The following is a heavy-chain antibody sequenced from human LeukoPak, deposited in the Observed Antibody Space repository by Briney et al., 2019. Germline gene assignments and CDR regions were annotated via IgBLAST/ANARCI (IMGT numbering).Heavy chain of an antibody. CDR3: ASPSPHSARGDAFDI. CDR2: IIPIFGTA. J-gene: IGHJ3*02. Sequence: SVTVSFKASGGTFSIYAISWVRQAPGQGLEWMGGIIPIFGTANYAQKFQGRVTITADESTSTAYMELSSLRSEDTAVYYCASPSPHSARGDAFDIWGQGTMVTVSS. V-gene: IGHV1-69*13. CDR1: GGTFSIYA.